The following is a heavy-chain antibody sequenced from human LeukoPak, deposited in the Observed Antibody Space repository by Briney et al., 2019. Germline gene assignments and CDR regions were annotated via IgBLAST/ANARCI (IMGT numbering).Heavy chain of an antibody. CDR1: GYTFTSYG. J-gene: IGHJ3*02. CDR3: ARDPGSSVGIVVVQHATDAFDI. V-gene: IGHV1-18*01. CDR2: ISAYNGNT. Sequence: GASVKVSCKASGYTFTSYGISWVRQAPGQGLEWMGWISAYNGNTNYAQKLQGRVTMTTDTSTSTAYMELTSLTSEDTAIYYCARDPGSSVGIVVVQHATDAFDIWGQGTMVTVSS. D-gene: IGHD2-15*01.